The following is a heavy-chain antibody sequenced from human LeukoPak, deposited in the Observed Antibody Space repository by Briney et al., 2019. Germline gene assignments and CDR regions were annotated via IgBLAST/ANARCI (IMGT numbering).Heavy chain of an antibody. D-gene: IGHD2-2*01. CDR1: GGSFSGYY. Sequence: SETLSLTCAVYGGSFSGYYWSWIRQPPGKGLEWIGEINHSGSTNYNPSLKSRVTISVDTSKNQFSLKLSSVTAADTAVYYCARYCSSTSCYLLGYYGMDVWGQGTTVTVSS. CDR2: INHSGST. V-gene: IGHV4-34*01. J-gene: IGHJ6*02. CDR3: ARYCSSTSCYLLGYYGMDV.